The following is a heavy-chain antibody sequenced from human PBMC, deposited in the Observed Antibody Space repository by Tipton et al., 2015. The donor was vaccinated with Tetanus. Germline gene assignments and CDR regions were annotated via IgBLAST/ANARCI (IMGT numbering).Heavy chain of an antibody. V-gene: IGHV1-18*01. Sequence: QSGAEVKKPGGSEKVSCKASGYTFTSYGISWVRQAPGQGLEWMGWISAYNGNTNYAQKLQGRVTMTTDTSTSTAYMEMRSLRSDDTAVYYCARGASYGPDYYYGIDVWGQGTAVTVSS. J-gene: IGHJ6*02. D-gene: IGHD5-18*01. CDR1: GYTFTSYG. CDR2: ISAYNGNT. CDR3: ARGASYGPDYYYGIDV.